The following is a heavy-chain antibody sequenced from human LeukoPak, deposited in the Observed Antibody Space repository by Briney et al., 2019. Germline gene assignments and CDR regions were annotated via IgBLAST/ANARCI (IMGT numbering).Heavy chain of an antibody. CDR1: GGTFSSYA. CDR3: ATRGIRWFGELPYYYYYMDV. D-gene: IGHD3-10*01. J-gene: IGHJ6*03. CDR2: IIPIFGTA. Sequence: SVKVSCKASGGTFSSYAISWVRQAPGQGLEWMGGIIPIFGTANYAQKFQGRVTITTDESTSTAYMELSSLRSEDTAVYYCATRGIRWFGELPYYYYYMDVWGKGTTVTVSS. V-gene: IGHV1-69*05.